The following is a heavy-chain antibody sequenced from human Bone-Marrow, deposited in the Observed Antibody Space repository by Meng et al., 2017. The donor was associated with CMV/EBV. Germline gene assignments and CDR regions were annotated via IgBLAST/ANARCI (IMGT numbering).Heavy chain of an antibody. V-gene: IGHV3-11*04. D-gene: IGHD4-11*01. CDR2: ISGSSTTT. CDR3: ARSKVTHDY. Sequence: GESLKISCAASEFTFSDYYMSWIRQAPGKGPEWLSYISGSSTTTYYADSVKGRFTISRDNAKNTLYLQMNSLRADDTAVYYCARSKVTHDYWGQGTLVTVSS. J-gene: IGHJ4*02. CDR1: EFTFSDYY.